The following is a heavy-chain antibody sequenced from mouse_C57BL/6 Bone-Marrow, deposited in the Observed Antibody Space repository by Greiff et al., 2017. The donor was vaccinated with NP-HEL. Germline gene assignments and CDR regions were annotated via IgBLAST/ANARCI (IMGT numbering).Heavy chain of an antibody. CDR3: ARRSLYYYGSKGFAY. J-gene: IGHJ3*01. CDR1: GYTFTDYY. D-gene: IGHD1-1*01. CDR2: INPYNGGT. V-gene: IGHV1-19*01. Sequence: EVKLMESGPVLVKPGASVKMSCKASGYTFTDYYMNWVKQSHGKSLEWIGVINPYNGGTSSNQKFKGKATLTVDKSSSTAYMELNSLTSEDSAVYYCARRSLYYYGSKGFAYWGQGTLVTVSA.